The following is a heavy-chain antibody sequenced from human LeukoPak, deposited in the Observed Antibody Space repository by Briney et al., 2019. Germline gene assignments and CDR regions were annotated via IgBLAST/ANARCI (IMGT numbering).Heavy chain of an antibody. CDR1: GFSIRSSW. J-gene: IGHJ4*02. Sequence: RGSLRLSCAVSGFSIRSSWMSWVRQTPGKGLEWVADMNEDGSVTWYADSVKGRFTVSRDNAKNSVDLQMSSLRAEDTAVYYCARDPAWGAIDYWGQGTLVTVSS. D-gene: IGHD7-27*01. V-gene: IGHV3-7*01. CDR2: MNEDGSVT. CDR3: ARDPAWGAIDY.